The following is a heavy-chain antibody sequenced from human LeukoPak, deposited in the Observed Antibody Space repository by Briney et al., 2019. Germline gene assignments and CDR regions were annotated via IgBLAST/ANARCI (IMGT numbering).Heavy chain of an antibody. D-gene: IGHD2-15*01. CDR3: ARGGGSSFFDY. J-gene: IGHJ4*02. CDR1: GYTFTSYG. Sequence: ASVKVSCKASGYTFTSYGISWVRQAPGQGLEWMGWISPNNGGTNYAQKFQGRVTMTRDTSISTAYLELSSLRSDDTAVYYCARGGGSSFFDYWGQGTLVTVSS. V-gene: IGHV1-2*02. CDR2: ISPNNGGT.